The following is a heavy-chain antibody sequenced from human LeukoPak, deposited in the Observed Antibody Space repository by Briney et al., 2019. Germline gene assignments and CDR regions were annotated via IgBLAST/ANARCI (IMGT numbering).Heavy chain of an antibody. CDR2: IWYGGSNK. V-gene: IGHV3-30*02. Sequence: GGSLRLSCAASGFTFSSYGMHWVRQAPGKGLEWVAVIWYGGSNKYYADSVKGRFTISRDNSKNTLYLQMNSLRVEDTAMYYCAKEAGLFDVWGQGAMVIVSS. J-gene: IGHJ3*01. CDR1: GFTFSSYG. CDR3: AKEAGLFDV.